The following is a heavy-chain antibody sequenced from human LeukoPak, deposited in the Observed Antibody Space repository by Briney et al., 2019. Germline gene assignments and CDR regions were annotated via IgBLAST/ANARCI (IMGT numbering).Heavy chain of an antibody. Sequence: SVKVSCKASGGTFSSYAISWVRQAPGQGLEWMGRIIPILGIANYAQKFQGRVTITADKSTSTAYMELSSLRSEDTAVYYCARGYCSGGSCYSNWFDPWGQGTLVTVSS. J-gene: IGHJ5*02. V-gene: IGHV1-69*04. CDR3: ARGYCSGGSCYSNWFDP. CDR2: IIPILGIA. CDR1: GGTFSSYA. D-gene: IGHD2-15*01.